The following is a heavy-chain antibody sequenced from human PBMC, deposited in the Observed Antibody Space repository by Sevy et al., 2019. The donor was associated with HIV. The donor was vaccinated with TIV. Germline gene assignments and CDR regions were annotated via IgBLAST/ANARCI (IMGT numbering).Heavy chain of an antibody. D-gene: IGHD2-2*01. CDR1: GGSVSSGSYY. CDR3: ARGDIVVVPAAKVNRFVYYYYGMDV. V-gene: IGHV4-61*01. CDR2: IYYSGST. Sequence: SETLSLTCTVSGGSVSSGSYYWSWIRQPPGKGLAWIGYIYYSGSTNYNPSLQSRVTISVDTSKNQFSLKLSSVTAADTAVYYCARGDIVVVPAAKVNRFVYYYYGMDVWGQGTTVTVSS. J-gene: IGHJ6*02.